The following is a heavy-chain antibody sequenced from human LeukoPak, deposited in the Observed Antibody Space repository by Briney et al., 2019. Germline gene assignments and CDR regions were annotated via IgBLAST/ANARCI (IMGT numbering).Heavy chain of an antibody. J-gene: IGHJ5*02. CDR2: IYDSGST. D-gene: IGHD3-10*01. Sequence: SETLSLTCTVSGGSISSYYWSWIRQPPGKGLEWMGYIYDSGSTNYNPYLKSRVTISVDTSKNQFSLKLSSVTAADTAVYYCARDHGSGRRWFDPWGQGTLVTVSS. V-gene: IGHV4-59*01. CDR3: ARDHGSGRRWFDP. CDR1: GGSISSYY.